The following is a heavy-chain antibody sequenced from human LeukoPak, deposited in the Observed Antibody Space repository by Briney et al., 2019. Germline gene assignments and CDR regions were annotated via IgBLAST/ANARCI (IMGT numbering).Heavy chain of an antibody. Sequence: GGSLRLSCAASGFTFSTYTMNWVRQAPGKGLEWVSSISSSSSYIYYADSVKGRFTISRDNAKNSLYLQMNSLRAEDTAVYYCARDLPPPGGSFDYWGQGTLVTVSS. CDR3: ARDLPPPGGSFDY. CDR2: ISSSSSYI. D-gene: IGHD1-14*01. V-gene: IGHV3-21*01. CDR1: GFTFSTYT. J-gene: IGHJ4*02.